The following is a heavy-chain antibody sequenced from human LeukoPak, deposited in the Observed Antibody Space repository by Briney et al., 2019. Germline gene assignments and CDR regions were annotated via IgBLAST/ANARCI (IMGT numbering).Heavy chain of an antibody. CDR3: AELGITMIGGV. CDR1: GFTFSAYW. Sequence: QPGGSLRLSCAASGFTFSAYWMTWVRQAPGKGLAWVANIIEGGGVKYYADSVKGRFIISRDNTKNSLYLQMNSLRAEDTAVYYCAELGITMIGGVWGKGTTVTISS. J-gene: IGHJ6*04. CDR2: IIEGGGVK. D-gene: IGHD3-10*02. V-gene: IGHV3-7*01.